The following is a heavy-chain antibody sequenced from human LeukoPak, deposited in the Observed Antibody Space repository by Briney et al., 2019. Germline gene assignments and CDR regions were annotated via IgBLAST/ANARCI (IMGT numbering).Heavy chain of an antibody. Sequence: SETLSLTCTVSGGSISSSSYYWGWIRQPPGKGLEWIGSIYYSGSTYYNPSLKSRVTISVDTSKNQFSLKLSSVTAADTAVYYCARHTHSIARYYFDYWGQGTLVTVSS. J-gene: IGHJ4*02. CDR2: IYYSGST. D-gene: IGHD6-13*01. V-gene: IGHV4-39*07. CDR1: GGSISSSSYY. CDR3: ARHTHSIARYYFDY.